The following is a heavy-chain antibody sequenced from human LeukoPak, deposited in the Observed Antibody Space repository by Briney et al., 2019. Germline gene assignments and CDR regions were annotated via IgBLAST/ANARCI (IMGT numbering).Heavy chain of an antibody. Sequence: SETLSLTCTVSGGSISSSSYYWGWIRQPPGKGLEWIGYIYYSGSTNYNPSLKSRVTISVDTSKNQFSLKLSSVTAADTAVYYCARDRRVVVPAAMPDYYYYYMDVWGKGTTVTVSS. V-gene: IGHV4-61*01. D-gene: IGHD2-2*01. CDR1: GGSISSSSYY. CDR3: ARDRRVVVPAAMPDYYYYYMDV. CDR2: IYYSGST. J-gene: IGHJ6*03.